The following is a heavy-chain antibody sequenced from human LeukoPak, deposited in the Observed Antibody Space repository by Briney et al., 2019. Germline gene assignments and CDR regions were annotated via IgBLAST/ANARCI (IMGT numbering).Heavy chain of an antibody. CDR1: GGSISSGSYY. Sequence: KASETLSLTCSVSGGSISSGSYYWSWIRQPAGKGLEWIGRIYTSGSTNYNPSLKSRVTISVDTSKNQFSLKLSSVTAADTAVYYCARGSGGWFGELEYFQHWGQGTLVTVSS. CDR2: IYTSGST. D-gene: IGHD3-10*01. J-gene: IGHJ1*01. V-gene: IGHV4-61*02. CDR3: ARGSGGWFGELEYFQH.